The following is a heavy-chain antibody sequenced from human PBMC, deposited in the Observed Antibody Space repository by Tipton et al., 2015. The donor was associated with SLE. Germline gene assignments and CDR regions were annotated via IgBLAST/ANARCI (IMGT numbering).Heavy chain of an antibody. CDR3: GNHCSNTSCYGLGYWCDP. D-gene: IGHD2-2*01. CDR1: GYTFTGYY. V-gene: IGHV1-2*02. J-gene: IGHJ5*02. Sequence: QLVQSGAEVKKPGASVKVSCRGSGYTFTGYYIQWVRQAPGQGLEWMGWINANSGYTNYAQKFQGRVTMTRDTSISTAYMELSRLTSDDTAVYYCGNHCSNTSCYGLGYWCDPWGQGTPVTVSS. CDR2: INANSGYT.